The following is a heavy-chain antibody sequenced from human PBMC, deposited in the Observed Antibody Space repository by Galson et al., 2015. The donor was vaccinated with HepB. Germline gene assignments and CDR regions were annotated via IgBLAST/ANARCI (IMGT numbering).Heavy chain of an antibody. V-gene: IGHV3-21*01. Sequence: SLRLSCAASGFTFSTYSMNWVRQAPGKGLEWVSSIISSSDYIFYADSVKGRFTISRDNAKNSLYLQMNSLRAEDTAVYYCTRGYCNDGSCYWAPDYWGQGTLVTVSS. CDR2: IISSSDYI. CDR1: GFTFSTYS. J-gene: IGHJ4*02. D-gene: IGHD2-15*01. CDR3: TRGYCNDGSCYWAPDY.